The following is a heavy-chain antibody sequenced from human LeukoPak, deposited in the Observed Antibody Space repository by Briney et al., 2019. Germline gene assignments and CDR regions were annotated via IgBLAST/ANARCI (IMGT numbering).Heavy chain of an antibody. J-gene: IGHJ4*02. CDR1: GYTFTSYG. V-gene: IGHV1-18*01. CDR2: ISAYNGNT. Sequence: ASVKVSCKASGYTFTSYGISWVRQAPGQGLEWMGWISAYNGNTNYAQKLQGRVTMTTDTSTSTAYMELRSLRSDDTAVYYCARDSGLRSIGSFDYWGQETLVTVSS. CDR3: ARDSGLRSIGSFDY. D-gene: IGHD3-10*01.